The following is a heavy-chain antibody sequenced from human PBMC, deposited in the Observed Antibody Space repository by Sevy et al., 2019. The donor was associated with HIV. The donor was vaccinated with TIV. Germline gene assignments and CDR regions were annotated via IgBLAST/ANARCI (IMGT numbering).Heavy chain of an antibody. V-gene: IGHV3-30*02. CDR1: GFTFSYSG. CDR3: AKNTAAVGTGGFDY. CDR2: IQYDGRNT. D-gene: IGHD6-13*01. Sequence: GGSLRLSCTTSGFTFSYSGMHWVRQAPGKGLEWVTFIQYDGRNTHYADSVKGRFTISRDNSKNTLYLQMNSLRGDVTAVYYCAKNTAAVGTGGFDYWGQGALVTVSS. J-gene: IGHJ4*02.